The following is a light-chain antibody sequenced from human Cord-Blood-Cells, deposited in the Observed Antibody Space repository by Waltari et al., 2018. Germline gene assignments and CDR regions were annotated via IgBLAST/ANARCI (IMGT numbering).Light chain of an antibody. CDR3: QQYNNWPLT. V-gene: IGKV3-15*01. Sequence: EIVITQSPATLSVSRGERATLSCRASQSVSSNLAWYQQKPGQAPRPLIYGASTRATGIPARFSGSGSGTEFTLTISSLQSEDFAVYYCQQYNNWPLTFGGGTKVEIK. CDR1: QSVSSN. CDR2: GAS. J-gene: IGKJ4*01.